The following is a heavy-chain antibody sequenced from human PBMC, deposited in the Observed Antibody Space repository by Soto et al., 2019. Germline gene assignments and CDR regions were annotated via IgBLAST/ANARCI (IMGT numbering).Heavy chain of an antibody. CDR2: ISYDGSNK. D-gene: IGHD6-13*01. Sequence: QVQLVESGGGVVQPGRSLRLSCAASGFTFSSYGMHWVRQAPGKGLEWVAVISYDGSNKYYADSVKGRFTISRDNSKNTLYLQMNSLRAEDTAVYYCAKDPVDAAVYYYGMDVWGQGTTVTVSS. V-gene: IGHV3-30*18. CDR1: GFTFSSYG. J-gene: IGHJ6*02. CDR3: AKDPVDAAVYYYGMDV.